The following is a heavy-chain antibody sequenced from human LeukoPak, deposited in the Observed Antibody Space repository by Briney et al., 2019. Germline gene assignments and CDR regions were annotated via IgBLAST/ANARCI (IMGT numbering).Heavy chain of an antibody. CDR2: ISAYNVNT. Sequence: ASVKVSCKASGYTFTSYGVSWVRQAPGQGLEWMGWISAYNVNTNYAQKLQGRVTMTTDTSTSTAYMEPRSLRSDDPAVYYCARDRPGAAAGDYWGQGTLVTVSS. J-gene: IGHJ4*02. D-gene: IGHD6-13*01. CDR3: ARDRPGAAAGDY. CDR1: GYTFTSYG. V-gene: IGHV1-18*01.